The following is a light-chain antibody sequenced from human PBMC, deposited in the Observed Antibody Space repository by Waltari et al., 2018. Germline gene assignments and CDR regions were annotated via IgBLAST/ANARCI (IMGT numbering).Light chain of an antibody. CDR1: QTVSRN. V-gene: IGKV3-15*01. CDR2: GAS. Sequence: RVMTQSPATLSVSPGESAILSCGASQTVSRNLAWYQQKPGQAPRLLIYGASTRVTGTPGRFSGRGSGTEFTLTISSLQSEDLAVYYCQQYDDWPPRFTFGPGTKVDFK. J-gene: IGKJ3*01. CDR3: QQYDDWPPRFT.